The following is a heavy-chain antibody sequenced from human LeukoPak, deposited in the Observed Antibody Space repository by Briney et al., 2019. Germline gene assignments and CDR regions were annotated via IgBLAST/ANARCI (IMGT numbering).Heavy chain of an antibody. J-gene: IGHJ6*02. Sequence: GASVTVSCKAFGYTFTKYYMHWVRQAPGQGLEWMGWINPKSGGTNFAQKFQGRVTMTRDTSISTAYMDLSGLKSDDTAVYYCARPSWSSGGLLDVWGQGTTVTVSS. V-gene: IGHV1-2*02. D-gene: IGHD3-10*01. CDR2: INPKSGGT. CDR1: GYTFTKYY. CDR3: ARPSWSSGGLLDV.